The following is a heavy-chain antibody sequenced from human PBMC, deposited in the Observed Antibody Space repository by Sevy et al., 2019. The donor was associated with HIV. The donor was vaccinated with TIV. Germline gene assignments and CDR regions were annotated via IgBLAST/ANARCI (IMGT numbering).Heavy chain of an antibody. Sequence: GGSLRLSCAASGFTFSSYGMHWVHQAPGKGLEWVAVISYDGSNKYYADSVKGRFTISRDNSKNTLYLQMNSLRAEDTAVYYCAKDQLPPYYYDSSGYVSDYFDYWGQGTLVTVSS. CDR2: ISYDGSNK. V-gene: IGHV3-30*18. CDR3: AKDQLPPYYYDSSGYVSDYFDY. CDR1: GFTFSSYG. J-gene: IGHJ4*02. D-gene: IGHD3-22*01.